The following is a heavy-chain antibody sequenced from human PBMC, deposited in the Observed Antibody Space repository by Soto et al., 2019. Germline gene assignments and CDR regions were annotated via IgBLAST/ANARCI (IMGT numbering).Heavy chain of an antibody. CDR3: ARTGSSSWFWFDP. D-gene: IGHD6-13*01. CDR2: INAGNGNT. V-gene: IGHV1-3*01. Sequence: GASVKVSCKAIGYSFTSYAMHWVRQAPGQRLEWMGWINAGNGNTKYSQKFQGRVTITRDTSASTAYMELSSLRSEDTAVYYCARTGSSSWFWFDPWGQGTLVTVSS. J-gene: IGHJ5*02. CDR1: GYSFTSYA.